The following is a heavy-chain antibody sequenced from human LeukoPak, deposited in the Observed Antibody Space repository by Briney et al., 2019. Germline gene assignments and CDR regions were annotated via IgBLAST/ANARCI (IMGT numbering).Heavy chain of an antibody. CDR3: AKDLKWEPLCYFDY. J-gene: IGHJ4*02. CDR1: GFTFSSYW. V-gene: IGHV3-7*01. D-gene: IGHD1-26*01. Sequence: PGGSLRLSCAASGFTFSSYWMSWVRQAPGKGLEWVANIKQDGSEKYYVDSVKGRFTISRDNAKNSLYLQMNSLRAEDTAVYYCAKDLKWEPLCYFDYWGQGTLVTVSS. CDR2: IKQDGSEK.